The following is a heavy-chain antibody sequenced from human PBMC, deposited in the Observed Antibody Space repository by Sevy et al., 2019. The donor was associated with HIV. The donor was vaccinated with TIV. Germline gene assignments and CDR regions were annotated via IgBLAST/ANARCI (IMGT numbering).Heavy chain of an antibody. V-gene: IGHV3-49*03. Sequence: GGSLRLSCTSSGFTFGDYAMSWFRQAPGKGLEWVAFIRRNSHEPYGGTTEYATSVKGRFTILREDSKSIAYLQMNSLTTEDTAVYYCTRALATADTPEYYFDYWGQGILVTVSS. J-gene: IGHJ4*02. CDR2: IRRNSHEPYGGTT. CDR3: TRALATADTPEYYFDY. CDR1: GFTFGDYA. D-gene: IGHD2-15*01.